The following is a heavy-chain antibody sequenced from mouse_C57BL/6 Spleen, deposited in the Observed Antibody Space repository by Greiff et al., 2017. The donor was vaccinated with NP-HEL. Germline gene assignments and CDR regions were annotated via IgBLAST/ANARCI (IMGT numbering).Heavy chain of an antibody. CDR2: IHPNSGST. D-gene: IGHD3-3*01. Sequence: QVHVKQPGAELVKPGASVKLSCKASGYTFTSYWMHWVKQRPGQGLEWIGMIHPNSGSTNYNEKFKSKATLTVDKSSSTAYMQLSSLTSEDSAVYYCARLGGYFDVWGTGTTVTVSS. CDR3: ARLGGYFDV. CDR1: GYTFTSYW. J-gene: IGHJ1*03. V-gene: IGHV1-64*01.